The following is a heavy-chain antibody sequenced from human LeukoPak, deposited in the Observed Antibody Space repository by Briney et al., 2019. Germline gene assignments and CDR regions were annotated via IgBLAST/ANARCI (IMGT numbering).Heavy chain of an antibody. CDR2: ISGSGGSA. CDR1: GFTFSSDA. Sequence: PGGSLRLSCAVSGFTFSSDAMSWVRHAPGKGLEWGSTISGSGGSAYYAHSVKGRFTTSRENSKKTVYPQMNSLRTEDTAVYYCAKDMYRGDIVVRGAFDIWGPGTMVTVSS. V-gene: IGHV3-23*01. CDR3: AKDMYRGDIVVRGAFDI. D-gene: IGHD2-15*01. J-gene: IGHJ3*02.